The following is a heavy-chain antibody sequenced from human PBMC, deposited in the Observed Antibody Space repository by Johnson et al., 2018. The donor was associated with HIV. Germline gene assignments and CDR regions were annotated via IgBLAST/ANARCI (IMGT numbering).Heavy chain of an antibody. CDR2: ISWNSGSI. J-gene: IGHJ3*02. CDR3: AKSLIAVAGGGGAFDI. Sequence: VQLVESGGGVVQPGRSLRLSCAASGFTFRSYAMHWVRQAPGKGLEWVSGISWNSGSIGYADSVKGRFTISRDNAKNSLYLQMNSLRAEDTALYYCAKSLIAVAGGGGAFDIWGQGTMVTVSS. V-gene: IGHV3-9*01. CDR1: GFTFRSYA. D-gene: IGHD6-19*01.